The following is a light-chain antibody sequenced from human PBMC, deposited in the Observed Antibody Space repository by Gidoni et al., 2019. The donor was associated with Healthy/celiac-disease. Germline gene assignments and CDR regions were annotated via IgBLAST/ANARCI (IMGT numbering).Light chain of an antibody. V-gene: IGLV1-51*01. Sequence: QSVLTQPPSVSAAPGQKVTISCSGRSSNIWNNYVSWYQQLPGTAPKLLIYDNNKRPSGIPDRFSGSKSGTSATLGITGLQTGDEADYYCGTWDSSLSAEVFGGGTKLTVL. CDR2: DNN. CDR1: SSNIWNNY. CDR3: GTWDSSLSAEV. J-gene: IGLJ3*02.